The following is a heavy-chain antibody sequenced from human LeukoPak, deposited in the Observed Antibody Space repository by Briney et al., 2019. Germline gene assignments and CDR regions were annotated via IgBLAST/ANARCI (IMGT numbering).Heavy chain of an antibody. Sequence: SGPTLANPTQTLTLTCTFSGFSLSTSGMCVSWIRQPPAKALEWLARIDWDDDKYYSTSLKTRLTISKDTSKNQVVLTMTNMDPVDTATYCCARCSGGSYPSGYFDYWGQGTLVTVSS. D-gene: IGHD2-15*01. J-gene: IGHJ4*02. V-gene: IGHV2-70*11. CDR1: GFSLSTSGMC. CDR2: IDWDDDK. CDR3: ARCSGGSYPSGYFDY.